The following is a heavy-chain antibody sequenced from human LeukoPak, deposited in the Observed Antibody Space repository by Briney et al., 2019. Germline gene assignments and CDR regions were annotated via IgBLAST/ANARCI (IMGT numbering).Heavy chain of an antibody. D-gene: IGHD3-10*01. CDR2: INPDNGGT. Sequence: GASVKVSCKASGYTFTGYYMHWVRQAPGQGLEWMGWINPDNGGTNYAQKFQGRVTMTRDTSISTAYMELSRLRSDDTAVYYCARKGYYGSGSFLTPAAWAFDIWGQGTMVTVSS. CDR1: GYTFTGYY. V-gene: IGHV1-2*02. CDR3: ARKGYYGSGSFLTPAAWAFDI. J-gene: IGHJ3*02.